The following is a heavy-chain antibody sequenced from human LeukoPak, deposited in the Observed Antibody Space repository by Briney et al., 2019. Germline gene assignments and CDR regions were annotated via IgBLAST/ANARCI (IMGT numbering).Heavy chain of an antibody. CDR2: INPNTGGT. V-gene: IGHV1-2*06. Sequence: GASVKVSCKASGYTFTGYYMHWVRQAPGQGLEWMGRINPNTGGTNYAQIFQGRVTLTRDMSTSTAYMELSSLRSEDTAVYYCAAEVRLAALYWGQGTLVTVSS. CDR1: GYTFTGYY. J-gene: IGHJ4*02. CDR3: AAEVRLAALY. D-gene: IGHD6-13*01.